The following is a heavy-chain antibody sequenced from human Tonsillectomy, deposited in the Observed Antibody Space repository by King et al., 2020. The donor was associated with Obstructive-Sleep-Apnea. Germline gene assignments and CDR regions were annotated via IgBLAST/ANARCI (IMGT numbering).Heavy chain of an antibody. Sequence: VQLVESGGGVVQPGRSLRLSCAASGFTFSSYVMHWVRQAPGKGLECVAVIWYDVSNKYYADSVKGRFTISRDNSKNTLYLKMNSLRAEDTAVYYCAGDRLAYCGGDCYLADYWGQGTLVTVSS. CDR2: IWYDVSNK. V-gene: IGHV3-33*01. J-gene: IGHJ4*02. D-gene: IGHD2-21*02. CDR3: AGDRLAYCGGDCYLADY. CDR1: GFTFSSYV.